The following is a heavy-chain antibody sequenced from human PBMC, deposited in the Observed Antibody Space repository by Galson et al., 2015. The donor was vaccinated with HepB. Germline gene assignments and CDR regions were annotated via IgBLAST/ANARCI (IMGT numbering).Heavy chain of an antibody. CDR2: INAGNGNT. V-gene: IGHV1-3*01. CDR3: ARALYDFWSGYYPDY. J-gene: IGHJ4*02. CDR1: GYTFTSYA. Sequence: SVKVSCKASGYTFTSYAMHWVRQAPGQRLEWMGWINAGNGNTKYSQKFQGRVTITRDTSASTAYMELSSLRSEDTAVYYCARALYDFWSGYYPDYWGQGTLVTVSS. D-gene: IGHD3-3*01.